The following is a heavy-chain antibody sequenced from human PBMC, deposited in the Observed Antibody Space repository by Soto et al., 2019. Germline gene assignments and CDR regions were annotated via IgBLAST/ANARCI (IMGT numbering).Heavy chain of an antibody. J-gene: IGHJ5*02. V-gene: IGHV4-39*01. Sequence: QLQLQESGPGLVKPSETLSLTCTVSGASISSSSYYWGWIRQSPGKGLEWIGSIYYSGSTYYNPSLKRRVTISVDTSKNQFSLNLSSVTAADTAVYSCARHQSGGSLYVEGWFDPWGQGTLVTVSS. CDR2: IYYSGST. CDR3: ARHQSGGSLYVEGWFDP. CDR1: GASISSSSYY. D-gene: IGHD6-13*01.